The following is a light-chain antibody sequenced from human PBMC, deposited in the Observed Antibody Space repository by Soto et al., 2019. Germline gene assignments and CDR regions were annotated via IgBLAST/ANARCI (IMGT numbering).Light chain of an antibody. Sequence: AIQMTQSPSSLSASVGDRVTITCRASQGIREALGWYQQKAGKAPNLLISAASRLQSGVPSRFSGRGSGTDFTLTISSLQPEDFATYYCLQDYDYPRTFGQGTKVELK. J-gene: IGKJ1*01. CDR1: QGIREA. V-gene: IGKV1-6*01. CDR2: AAS. CDR3: LQDYDYPRT.